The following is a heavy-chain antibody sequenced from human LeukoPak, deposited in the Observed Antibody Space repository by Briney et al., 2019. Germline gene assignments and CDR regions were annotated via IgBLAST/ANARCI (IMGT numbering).Heavy chain of an antibody. CDR1: GFTFSSYS. Sequence: GGSLRLSCAASGFTFSSYSMNWVRQAPGKGLEWVSSISSSSSYIYYADSVKGRFTISRDNAKNSLYLQMNSLRAEDTAVYYCAKDLKPSTWIQPASADYWGQGTLVTVSS. D-gene: IGHD5-18*01. CDR3: AKDLKPSTWIQPASADY. V-gene: IGHV3-21*01. J-gene: IGHJ4*02. CDR2: ISSSSSYI.